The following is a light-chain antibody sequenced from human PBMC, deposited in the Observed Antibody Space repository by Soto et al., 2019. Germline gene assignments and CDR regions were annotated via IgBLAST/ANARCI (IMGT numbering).Light chain of an antibody. CDR1: SADVGVYNY. CDR3: FSFTTTSTHV. J-gene: IGLJ1*01. CDR2: EVS. Sequence: QSVLTQPPSASGSPGQSVTISCTGTSADVGVYNYVSWYQQHPGKAPKLMIYEVSKRPSGVPDRFSGSKSGNTASLTVSGLQAEDEADYFCFSFTTTSTHVFGPGTKVTVL. V-gene: IGLV2-8*01.